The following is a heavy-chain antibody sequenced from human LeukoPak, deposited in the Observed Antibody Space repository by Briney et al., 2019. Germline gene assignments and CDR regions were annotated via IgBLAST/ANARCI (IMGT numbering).Heavy chain of an antibody. V-gene: IGHV1-18*01. D-gene: IGHD3-10*01. CDR2: ISAATGNT. J-gene: IGHJ4*02. Sequence: ASVKVSCKASGYTFTSYGISWVRQAPGQGLEWMGWISAATGNTKCAQKLQARVTMTTDTSTSTAFMELRSLRSDDTAVYYCARAGTLVRGVIYPFDYWGQGTLVTVSS. CDR3: ARAGTLVRGVIYPFDY. CDR1: GYTFTSYG.